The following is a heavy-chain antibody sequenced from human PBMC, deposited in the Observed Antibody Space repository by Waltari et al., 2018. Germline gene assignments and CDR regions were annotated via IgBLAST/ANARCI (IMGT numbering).Heavy chain of an antibody. D-gene: IGHD3-3*01. CDR3: ARDRGFGVVIIWGANWFDP. V-gene: IGHV4-38-2*02. CDR2: IYHSWST. CDR1: GYSISSGYY. Sequence: QVQLQESGPGLVKPSETLSLTCAVSGYSISSGYYWGWIRQPPGKGLEWIGSIYHSWSTTYNPSLRSLVTISVDTSKNQFSRKLSSVTAADTAVYYCARDRGFGVVIIWGANWFDPWGQGTLVTVSS. J-gene: IGHJ5*02.